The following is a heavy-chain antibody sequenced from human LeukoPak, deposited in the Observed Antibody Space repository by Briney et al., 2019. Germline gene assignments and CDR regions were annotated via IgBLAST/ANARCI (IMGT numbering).Heavy chain of an antibody. V-gene: IGHV3-43*01. J-gene: IGHJ2*01. CDR1: GFTFSNYG. CDR3: AKSMVSGSSHWYFDL. D-gene: IGHD3-10*01. CDR2: ISWDGGST. Sequence: GGSLRLSCAASGFTFSNYGMHWVRQAPGKGLEWVSLISWDGGSTYYADSVKGRFTISRDNSKNSLYLQMNSLRTEDTALYYCAKSMVSGSSHWYFDLWGRGTLVTVSS.